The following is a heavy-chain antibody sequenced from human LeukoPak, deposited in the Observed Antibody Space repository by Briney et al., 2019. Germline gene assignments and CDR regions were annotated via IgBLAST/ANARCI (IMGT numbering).Heavy chain of an antibody. V-gene: IGHV3-48*03. J-gene: IGHJ6*04. Sequence: GGSLRLSCAASGFTFSSYEMNWVRQAPGKGLEWVSYINSGANTIYYADSVKGRFTISRDNAKNSLYLQMNSLRAEDTAVYYCARDTPPFYGSDPLDVWGKGTTVTISS. CDR3: ARDTPPFYGSDPLDV. CDR1: GFTFSSYE. D-gene: IGHD3-10*01. CDR2: INSGANTI.